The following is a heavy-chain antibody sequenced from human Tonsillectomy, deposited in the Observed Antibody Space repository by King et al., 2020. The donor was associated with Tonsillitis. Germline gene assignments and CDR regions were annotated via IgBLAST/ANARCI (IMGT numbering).Heavy chain of an antibody. CDR1: GFTFSSYN. CDR3: GRGLGLGYYGMEV. Sequence: VQLVESGGGLVKPGGSLRLSCAASGFTFSSYNMNWVRQAPGKGLEWVSSISSSSGYIYYADSVKGRFTISRDNAKKSLYLQMNSLRAEDTAVYYCGRGLGLGYYGMEVWGQGTKVT. V-gene: IGHV3-21*01. CDR2: ISSSSGYI. J-gene: IGHJ6*02. D-gene: IGHD3-16*01.